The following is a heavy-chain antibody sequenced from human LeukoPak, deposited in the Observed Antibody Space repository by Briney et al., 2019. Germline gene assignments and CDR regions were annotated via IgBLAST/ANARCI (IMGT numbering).Heavy chain of an antibody. V-gene: IGHV3-23*01. CDR1: GFTYPNFA. J-gene: IGHJ4*02. Sequence: GGSLRLSCAASGFTYPNFAMSWVRQAPGKGREWVSAISGRGGSTYYADAVKGRFTISRDNSKSTPYLQVNSLSAEDTAEYYCAKGETEGGGLAHAYWGQGTLVTVSS. D-gene: IGHD2-15*01. CDR2: ISGRGGST. CDR3: AKGETEGGGLAHAY.